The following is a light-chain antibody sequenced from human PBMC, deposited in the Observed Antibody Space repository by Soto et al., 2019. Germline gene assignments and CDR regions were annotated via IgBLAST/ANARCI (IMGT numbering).Light chain of an antibody. J-gene: IGKJ1*01. Sequence: IQLSQSTYSLSASVEDGVTITCRASQSISSYLNWYQQKPAKAPKLLIYAASRLQSGVPSRFSGSGSGTDFTLTISSLQPEDFATYYCQQSYSTPWTFGQGTKVDIK. CDR2: AAS. V-gene: IGKV1-39*01. CDR1: QSISSY. CDR3: QQSYSTPWT.